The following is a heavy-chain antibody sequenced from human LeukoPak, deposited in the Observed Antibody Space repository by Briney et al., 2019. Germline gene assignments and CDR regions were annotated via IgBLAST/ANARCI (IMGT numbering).Heavy chain of an antibody. CDR2: INIDGSSG. V-gene: IGHV3-74*01. D-gene: IGHD1-26*01. J-gene: IGHJ4*02. CDR1: GFTFRSYW. Sequence: GGSLRLSCAASGFTFRSYWMHWVRQAPGKGLVWVSRINIDGSSGSYADSVEGRFTISRDNAKNTLYLQMNSLRAEDTAVYYCTREASGSLYLDYWGQGTLVTVSS. CDR3: TREASGSLYLDY.